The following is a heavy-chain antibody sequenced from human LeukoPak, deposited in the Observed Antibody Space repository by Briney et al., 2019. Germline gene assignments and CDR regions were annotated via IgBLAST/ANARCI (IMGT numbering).Heavy chain of an antibody. CDR1: GGSISSYY. Sequence: SETLSLTCTVSGGSISSYYWSWIRQPPGKGLEWIGYIYYSGSTNYNPSLKSRVTISVDTSKNQFSLQLNSVTPEDTAVYYCARDDYGYDYYYYYMDVWGKGTTVTVSS. CDR2: IYYSGST. CDR3: ARDDYGYDYYYYYMDV. V-gene: IGHV4-59*12. J-gene: IGHJ6*03. D-gene: IGHD3-16*01.